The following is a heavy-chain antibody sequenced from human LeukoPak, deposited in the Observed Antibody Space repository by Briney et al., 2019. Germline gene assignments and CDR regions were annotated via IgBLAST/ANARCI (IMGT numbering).Heavy chain of an antibody. Sequence: SQTLSLTCTVSGGPISSGDYYWSWIRQPPGKGLEWIGYIYYSGSTYYNPSLKSRVTISVDTSKNQFSLKLSSVTAADTAVYYCARGPTQGGYYYGSGSYQIVGMDVWGQGTTVTVSS. CDR2: IYYSGST. V-gene: IGHV4-30-4*01. CDR1: GGPISSGDYY. CDR3: ARGPTQGGYYYGSGSYQIVGMDV. D-gene: IGHD3-10*01. J-gene: IGHJ6*02.